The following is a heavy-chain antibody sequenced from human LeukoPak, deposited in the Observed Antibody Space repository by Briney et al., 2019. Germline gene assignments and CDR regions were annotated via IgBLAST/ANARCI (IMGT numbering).Heavy chain of an antibody. D-gene: IGHD3-10*01. J-gene: IGHJ6*02. Sequence: GGSLKLSCAASGFTSGFTFSTYAMTWVRQAPGKGLEWVANIKQDGSEKYYVDSVKGRFTISRDNAKNSLYLQMNSLRAEDTAVYYCAREGLGELSYGMDVWGQGTTVTVSS. CDR1: GFTSGFTFSTYA. V-gene: IGHV3-7*01. CDR3: AREGLGELSYGMDV. CDR2: IKQDGSEK.